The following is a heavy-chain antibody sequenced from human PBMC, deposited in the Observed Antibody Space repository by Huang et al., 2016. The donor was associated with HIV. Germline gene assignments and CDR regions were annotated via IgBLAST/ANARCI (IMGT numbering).Heavy chain of an antibody. Sequence: QVQLVQSGAEVKNPGASVRVSCKASGYTFTDSNIHWVRQAPGQGLGWMGWINPKRGGTSYAQRFQGRVTMTRDTTISTVHMDLRRIQSDDTAVYFCARGWSFGSSTSPADWGQGTLVTVSS. J-gene: IGHJ4*02. CDR3: ARGWSFGSSTSPAD. CDR1: GYTFTDSN. V-gene: IGHV1-2*02. D-gene: IGHD6-6*01. CDR2: INPKRGGT.